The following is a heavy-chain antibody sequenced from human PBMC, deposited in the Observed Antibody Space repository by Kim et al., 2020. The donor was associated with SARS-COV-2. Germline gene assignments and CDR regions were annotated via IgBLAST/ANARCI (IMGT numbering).Heavy chain of an antibody. J-gene: IGHJ4*02. D-gene: IGHD4-17*01. V-gene: IGHV3-48*03. Sequence: VKGRFTISRDNAKNSLYLQMNSLRAEDTAVYYCARDPTFWTTVGVTQFDYWGQGTLVTVSS. CDR3: ARDPTFWTTVGVTQFDY.